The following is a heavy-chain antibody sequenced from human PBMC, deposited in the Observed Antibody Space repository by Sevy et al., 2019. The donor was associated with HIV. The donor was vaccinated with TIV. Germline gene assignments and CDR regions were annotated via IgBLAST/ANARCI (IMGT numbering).Heavy chain of an antibody. Sequence: GESLKISCKGSGYSFTSYWIGWVRQMPGKGLEWMGIIYPGDSDTRYSPSFQGQVTISADKSISTAYLQWSSRKASDTAMYYCARTYYYDSSGYYSLYFQHWGQGTLVTVSS. J-gene: IGHJ1*01. D-gene: IGHD3-22*01. CDR1: GYSFTSYW. CDR2: IYPGDSDT. CDR3: ARTYYYDSSGYYSLYFQH. V-gene: IGHV5-51*01.